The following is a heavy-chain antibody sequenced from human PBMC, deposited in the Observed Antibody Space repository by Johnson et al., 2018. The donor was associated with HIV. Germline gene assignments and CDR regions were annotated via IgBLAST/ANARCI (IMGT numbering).Heavy chain of an antibody. D-gene: IGHD3-22*01. Sequence: QVQLVESGGGVVQPGRSLRLSCAASGFTFRTFPMHWVRQAPGKGLEWVGRIKSKTDGGTTDYTDSVKGRFTISRDNSKNTLYLQMNSLRAEDTAVYYCVTFYGRDYDDSSGYWALFDIWGQGTMVTVSS. J-gene: IGHJ3*02. CDR3: VTFYGRDYDDSSGYWALFDI. CDR2: KSKTDGGTT. CDR1: GFTFRTFP. V-gene: IGHV3-30*04.